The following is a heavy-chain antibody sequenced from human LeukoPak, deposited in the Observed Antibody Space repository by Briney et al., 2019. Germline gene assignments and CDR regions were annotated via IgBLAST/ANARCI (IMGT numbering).Heavy chain of an antibody. CDR2: ISGSGGST. Sequence: GGSLRLSCAASGFTFSSYGMSWVRQAPGKGLEWVSAISGSGGSTYYADSVKGRFTISRDNAKNTLYLQMNSLRAEDTAVYYCARGADTGYSSDSWGQGTLVTVSS. V-gene: IGHV3-23*01. J-gene: IGHJ5*02. CDR1: GFTFSSYG. D-gene: IGHD6-19*01. CDR3: ARGADTGYSSDS.